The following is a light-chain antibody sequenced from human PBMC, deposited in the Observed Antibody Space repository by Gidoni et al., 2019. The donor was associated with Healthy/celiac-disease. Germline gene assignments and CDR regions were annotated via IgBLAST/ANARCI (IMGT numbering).Light chain of an antibody. Sequence: DIQMTQSPSTLSGSVGDRVTITCRASQSISSWLAWYQQKPGKAPKLLIYKASSLESGVPSRFSGSGSATEFTLTISSLQPDDFATYYCQQYNSYPWTFGQGTKVEIK. CDR1: QSISSW. V-gene: IGKV1-5*03. CDR3: QQYNSYPWT. CDR2: KAS. J-gene: IGKJ1*01.